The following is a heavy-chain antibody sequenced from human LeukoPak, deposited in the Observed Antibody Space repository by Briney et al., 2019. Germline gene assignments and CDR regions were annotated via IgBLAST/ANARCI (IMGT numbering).Heavy chain of an antibody. CDR3: VREPLGDYGGNTDAFDT. D-gene: IGHD4-23*01. J-gene: IGHJ3*02. Sequence: GGSLRLSCAASGFTFSRYWMHWVRQAPGKGLVWVSRINTDGTSSSYADFVKGRFTISRDNSKNTLYLQMNSLRAEDTAVYYCVREPLGDYGGNTDAFDTWGQGTMGTVSS. V-gene: IGHV3-74*01. CDR2: INTDGTSS. CDR1: GFTFSRYW.